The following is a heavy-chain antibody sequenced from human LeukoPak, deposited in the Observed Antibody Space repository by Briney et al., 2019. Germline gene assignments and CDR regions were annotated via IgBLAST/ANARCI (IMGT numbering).Heavy chain of an antibody. CDR1: GASISSGGYY. CDR3: ARGGPKWIYGDYSYFDS. J-gene: IGHJ4*02. Sequence: SLSLTCTVSGASISSGGYYCSWVLQHPGKGLEWTGYIYYSGSTYYKPSLKSRVTISVDTSKNQFSLKLSSVTAADTAVYYCARGGPKWIYGDYSYFDSWGQGTLVTVSS. CDR2: IYYSGST. V-gene: IGHV4-31*03. D-gene: IGHD4-17*01.